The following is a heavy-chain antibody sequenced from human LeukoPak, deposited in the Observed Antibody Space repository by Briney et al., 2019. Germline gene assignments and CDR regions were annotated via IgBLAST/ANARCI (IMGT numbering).Heavy chain of an antibody. J-gene: IGHJ4*02. CDR1: GGSISSYY. CDR3: ARDRTIDYFDY. CDR2: IYYSGST. D-gene: IGHD4/OR15-4a*01. V-gene: IGHV4-59*01. Sequence: SETLSLTCTVPGGSISSYYWSWIRQPPGKGLEWIGYIYYSGSTNYNPSLKSRVTISVDTSKNQFSLKLSSVTAADTAVYYCARDRTIDYFDYWGQGTLVTVSS.